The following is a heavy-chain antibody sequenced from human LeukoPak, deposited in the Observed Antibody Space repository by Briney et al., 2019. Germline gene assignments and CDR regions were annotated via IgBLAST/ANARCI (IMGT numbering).Heavy chain of an antibody. D-gene: IGHD2-8*01. CDR2: ISGDGGTI. J-gene: IGHJ4*02. V-gene: IGHV3-23*01. CDR1: GFTLRSLA. Sequence: GGSLRLSCAASGFTLRSLAMSWVRQAPGKGLEWVSAISGDGGTISYAASVRGRFTISRDNAKNTLFLQMSSLRAGDTALYYCAKELYGNPSGYWGQGTRVTVS. CDR3: AKELYGNPSGY.